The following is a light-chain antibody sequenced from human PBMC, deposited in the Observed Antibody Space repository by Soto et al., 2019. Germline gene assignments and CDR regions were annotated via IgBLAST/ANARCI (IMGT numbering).Light chain of an antibody. CDR3: QQRSNWPSVT. J-gene: IGKJ5*01. CDR2: DAY. V-gene: IGKV3-11*01. CDR1: QSVSSY. Sequence: EIVLTQSPATLSLSPGEIAPLSCRASQSVSSYLAWYQQKPGQAPRLILYDAYNRATGIPARFSGSGSGTDFTLTISSLEPEDFAVYYCQQRSNWPSVTCGQGTRLEIK.